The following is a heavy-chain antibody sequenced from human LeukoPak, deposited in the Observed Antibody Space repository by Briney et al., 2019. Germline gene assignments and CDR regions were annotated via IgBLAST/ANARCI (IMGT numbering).Heavy chain of an antibody. CDR2: ISSNSIYI. D-gene: IGHD3-10*01. J-gene: IGHJ6*02. Sequence: GGSLRLSCAASGFTFSLFTMNWVRQAPGKGLEWVSSISSNSIYIYYADSMKGRFTISRDDAKNSLYLQMNSVRAEDTAVYYCARHRYYYASGSYYSRVGVDVWGQGTTVTVSS. V-gene: IGHV3-21*01. CDR3: ARHRYYYASGSYYSRVGVDV. CDR1: GFTFSLFT.